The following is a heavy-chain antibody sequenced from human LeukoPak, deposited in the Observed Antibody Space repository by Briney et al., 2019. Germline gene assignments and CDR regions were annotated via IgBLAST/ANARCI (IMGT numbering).Heavy chain of an antibody. CDR2: INPNSGGT. CDR1: GYIFTGYY. CDR3: ARGSSGWYLDAFDI. V-gene: IGHV1-2*02. J-gene: IGHJ3*02. D-gene: IGHD6-19*01. Sequence: ASVKVSCKASGYIFTGYYIHWVRQAPGQGLEWMGWINPNSGGTNYAQKFQGRVTMTGDTSINKANMELSRLRSDDTAVYYCARGSSGWYLDAFDIWGQGTMVTVSS.